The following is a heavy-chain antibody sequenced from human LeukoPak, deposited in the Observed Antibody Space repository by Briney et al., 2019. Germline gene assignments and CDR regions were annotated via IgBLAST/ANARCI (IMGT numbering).Heavy chain of an antibody. D-gene: IGHD5-18*01. J-gene: IGHJ4*02. CDR1: GHIFTVDS. CDR2: IHLKGGGT. CDR3: ARGGVDTAMVARTAIDY. Sequence: GASVKVSCTASGHIFTVDSIHWVRQAPGQGLKWMGWIHLKGGGTYRAQKFQGWVTMTRDTSISTAYMELSRLRSDDTAVYYCARGGVDTAMVARTAIDYWGQGTLVTVSS. V-gene: IGHV1-2*04.